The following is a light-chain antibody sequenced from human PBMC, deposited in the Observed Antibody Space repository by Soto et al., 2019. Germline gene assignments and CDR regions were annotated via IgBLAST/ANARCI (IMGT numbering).Light chain of an antibody. Sequence: VLTQSPGTLSLSPGERVTLSCRASQSVSRYLVWYHQKPGQAPRLLIYGASSRASGIPDRFSGSGSGTDFTLTISRLGPEDSAVYYCQQFDTSPYTFGQGTNLEIK. CDR3: QQFDTSPYT. CDR1: QSVSRY. J-gene: IGKJ2*01. V-gene: IGKV3-20*01. CDR2: GAS.